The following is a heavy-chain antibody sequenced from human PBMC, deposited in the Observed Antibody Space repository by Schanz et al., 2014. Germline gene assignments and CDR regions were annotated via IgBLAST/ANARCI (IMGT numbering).Heavy chain of an antibody. J-gene: IGHJ6*03. CDR1: GFTFSSHW. V-gene: IGHV3-74*02. D-gene: IGHD2-2*01. CDR3: ARVKYCTITRCYRTETEGIYYMDV. CDR2: INSVGSNT. Sequence: EVQLLESGGGLVQPGGSLRLSCAASGFTFSSHWMHWVRQDPGKGLVWVARINSVGSNTDYADSVTGRFTISRDNAKNTLYLQMNTLRAEDTAVYYCARVKYCTITRCYRTETEGIYYMDVWGKGTTXTVSS.